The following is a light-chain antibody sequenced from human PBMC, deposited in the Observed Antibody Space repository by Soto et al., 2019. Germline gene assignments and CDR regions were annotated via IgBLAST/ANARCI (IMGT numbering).Light chain of an antibody. Sequence: QSVLTQPPSVSGAPGQRVTISCTGSSSYIGAGYDVHWYQQLPGTAPKLLIYANTHRPSGVPDRFSGSKSGTSASLAITGLQAEDEADYYCQAYDDSLGGHVIFGGGTKLTVL. J-gene: IGLJ2*01. CDR1: SSYIGAGYD. V-gene: IGLV1-40*01. CDR2: ANT. CDR3: QAYDDSLGGHVI.